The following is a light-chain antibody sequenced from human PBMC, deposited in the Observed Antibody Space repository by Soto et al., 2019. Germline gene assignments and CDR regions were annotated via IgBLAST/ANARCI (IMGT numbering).Light chain of an antibody. Sequence: SYELTQPPSVSVAPGQTARVTCGGNNIGTKYVHWYQQRPGQAPVLVVYDDIDRPSGIPERFSGSNSGNTATLTISRVEAGDEADYYCQVWDSGSDHVVFGGGTKVTVL. J-gene: IGLJ2*01. CDR1: NIGTKY. V-gene: IGLV3-21*02. CDR3: QVWDSGSDHVV. CDR2: DDI.